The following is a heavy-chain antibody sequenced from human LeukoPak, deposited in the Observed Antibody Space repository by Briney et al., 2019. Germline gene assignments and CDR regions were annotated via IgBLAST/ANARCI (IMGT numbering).Heavy chain of an antibody. D-gene: IGHD3-9*01. Sequence: GGSLRLSCAASGFTFSSYSMNWVRQAPGKELEWVSSISSSSSYIYYADSVKGRFTISRDNTKNSLYLQMNSLRAEDTAVYYCAIDILTGGPSSFDIWGQGTMVTVSS. J-gene: IGHJ3*02. CDR1: GFTFSSYS. CDR3: AIDILTGGPSSFDI. CDR2: ISSSSSYI. V-gene: IGHV3-21*01.